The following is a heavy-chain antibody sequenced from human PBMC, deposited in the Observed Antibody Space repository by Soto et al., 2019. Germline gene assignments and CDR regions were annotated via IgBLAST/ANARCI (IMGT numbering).Heavy chain of an antibody. Sequence: QVQLVQSGAEVKKPGASVKVSCKASGYTFTSYGISWVRQAPGQGLEWMGWISAYNGNTNYAQKLQGRVTMTTDTSTSTAYMEVRSLRSDDTAVYYCARDGEGNMVATIPYYYYGMDVWGQGTTVTVSS. CDR3: ARDGEGNMVATIPYYYYGMDV. CDR2: ISAYNGNT. CDR1: GYTFTSYG. J-gene: IGHJ6*02. D-gene: IGHD5-12*01. V-gene: IGHV1-18*01.